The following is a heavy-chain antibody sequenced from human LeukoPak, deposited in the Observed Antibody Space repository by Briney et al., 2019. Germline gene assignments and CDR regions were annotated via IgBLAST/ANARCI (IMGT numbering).Heavy chain of an antibody. V-gene: IGHV4-30-4*01. CDR3: ARDLIVGATAFDI. Sequence: PSETLSLTCTVSGGSISSGDYYRSWIRQPPGKGLEWIGYIYYSGSTYYNPSLKSRVTISVDTSKNQFSLKLSSVTAADTAVYYCARDLIVGATAFDIWGQGTMVTVSS. CDR1: GGSISSGDYY. J-gene: IGHJ3*02. D-gene: IGHD1-26*01. CDR2: IYYSGST.